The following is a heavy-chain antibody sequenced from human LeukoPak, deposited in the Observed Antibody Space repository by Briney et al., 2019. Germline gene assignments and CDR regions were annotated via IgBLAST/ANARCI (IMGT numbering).Heavy chain of an antibody. J-gene: IGHJ4*02. V-gene: IGHV1-18*01. CDR3: ARGAIFGVVMGYYFDY. CDR2: ISAYNGNT. D-gene: IGHD3-3*01. CDR1: GYTFTSYG. Sequence: ASVKVSCKASGYTFTSYGISWVRQAPGQGLEWMGWISAYNGNTNYAQKLQGRVTMTTDTSTSTAYMELRSLRSDDTAVYYCARGAIFGVVMGYYFDYWGQGTLVTVSS.